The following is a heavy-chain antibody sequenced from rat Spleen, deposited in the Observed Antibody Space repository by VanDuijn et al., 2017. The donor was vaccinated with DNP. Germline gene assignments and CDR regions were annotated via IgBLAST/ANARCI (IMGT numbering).Heavy chain of an antibody. D-gene: IGHD1-4*01. V-gene: IGHV5-22*01. CDR1: GFTFSDYY. CDR3: ARLPGYSDY. Sequence: EVQLVESGGGLVQPGRSLKLSCAASGFTFSDYYMAWVRQAPKKGLEWVASISYEGSSTYYEDSVKGRFTISRDNAKSTLYLQMNSLRSEDTATYYCARLPGYSDYWGQGVMVTVSS. J-gene: IGHJ2*01. CDR2: ISYEGSST.